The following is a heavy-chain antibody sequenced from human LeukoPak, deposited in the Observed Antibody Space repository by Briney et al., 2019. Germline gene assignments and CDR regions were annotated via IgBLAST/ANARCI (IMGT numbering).Heavy chain of an antibody. CDR2: MNPNSGNT. D-gene: IGHD3-10*01. CDR1: GYTFTSYY. V-gene: IGHV1-8*02. CDR3: VRLFVQEPSGWFDP. Sequence: ASVKVSCKASGYTFTSYYMHWVRQAPGQGLEWMGWMNPNSGNTAYAQKFQGRVTMTRDVSIRTAYMELSSLRSEDTAVYYCVRLFVQEPSGWFDPWGQGTLVTVS. J-gene: IGHJ5*02.